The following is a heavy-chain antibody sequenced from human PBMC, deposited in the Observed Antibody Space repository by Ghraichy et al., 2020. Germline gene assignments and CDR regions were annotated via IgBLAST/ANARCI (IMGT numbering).Heavy chain of an antibody. V-gene: IGHV1-69*06. CDR3: ARCDAAFREFDY. CDR2: IIPVFERA. J-gene: IGHJ4*02. D-gene: IGHD3-10*01. CDR1: GGAAGGTFRSYA. Sequence: SVKVSCKASGGAAGGTFRSYAISWVRQAPGQGLEWIGGIIPVFERATYAQSFLGRVTITADKSTTTAYMELSSLRSEDTAVYYCARCDAAFREFDYWGQGTLVTVSS.